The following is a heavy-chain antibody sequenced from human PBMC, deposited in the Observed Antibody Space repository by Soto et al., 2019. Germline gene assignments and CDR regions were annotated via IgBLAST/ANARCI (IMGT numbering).Heavy chain of an antibody. D-gene: IGHD6-19*01. V-gene: IGHV1-18*04. CDR2: TSAYNGNT. Sequence: GASVKVSCKASGYTFTGYYMHWVRQAPGQGLEWMGWTSAYNGNTNYAQKLQGRVTMTTDTSTSTAYMELRSLRSDDTAVYYCARRQWLVGGYYYGMDVWGQGTTVTVSS. CDR1: GYTFTGYY. CDR3: ARRQWLVGGYYYGMDV. J-gene: IGHJ6*02.